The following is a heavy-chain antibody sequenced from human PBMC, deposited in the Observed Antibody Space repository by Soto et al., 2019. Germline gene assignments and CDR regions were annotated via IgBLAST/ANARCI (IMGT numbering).Heavy chain of an antibody. Sequence: QVQLVQSGAEVKKPGSSVKVSCKASGGTFSSYAISWVRQAPGQGLEWMGGIIPIFGTANYAQKFQGRVTITADESTSTAYMELNSLGSEDTAVYYCARESRYCSGGSCYFLPGIDYWGQGTLVTVSS. V-gene: IGHV1-69*12. CDR1: GGTFSSYA. D-gene: IGHD2-15*01. J-gene: IGHJ4*02. CDR2: IIPIFGTA. CDR3: ARESRYCSGGSCYFLPGIDY.